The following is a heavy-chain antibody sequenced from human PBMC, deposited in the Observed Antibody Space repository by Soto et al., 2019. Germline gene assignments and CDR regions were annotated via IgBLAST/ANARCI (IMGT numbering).Heavy chain of an antibody. Sequence: QVQLVESGGGVVQPGRSLRLSCAASGFTFSSYSMHWVRQAPGKGLEWVAAMSHAENSKYFADSVKGRFTISRDNSQNTRSLQMTSLGPEDSAVYYCVRVRTVNDNDDFDSWGQGTLVTVSS. D-gene: IGHD3-16*01. CDR1: GFTFSSYS. J-gene: IGHJ4*02. CDR3: VRVRTVNDNDDFDS. CDR2: MSHAENSK. V-gene: IGHV3-30-3*01.